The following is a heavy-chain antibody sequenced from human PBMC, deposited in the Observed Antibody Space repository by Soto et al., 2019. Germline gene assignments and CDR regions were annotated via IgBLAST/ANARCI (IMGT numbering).Heavy chain of an antibody. Sequence: PGGSLRLSCAASGFTFSSYSMNWVRQAPGKGLEWFSSISSSSSYIYYSYSVNVRFTISRDNAKNSLYLQMNSLRAEDTAVYYCARVDYDIVVVVAATALIDYWGQGTLVTVSS. CDR3: ARVDYDIVVVVAATALIDY. CDR2: ISSSSSYI. J-gene: IGHJ4*02. V-gene: IGHV3-21*01. D-gene: IGHD2-15*01. CDR1: GFTFSSYS.